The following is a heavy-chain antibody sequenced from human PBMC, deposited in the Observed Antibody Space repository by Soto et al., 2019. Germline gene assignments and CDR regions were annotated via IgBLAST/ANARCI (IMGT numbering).Heavy chain of an antibody. D-gene: IGHD3-16*02. Sequence: GGSLRLSCAASGFTFSSYAMSWVRQAPGKGLEWVSAISGNGGRTYYADSVKGRFTISRDSSKNTLYLQMNSLRAEDTAVYYCAKVRMITFGGVIVIGDAFDIWGQGTMVTVSS. CDR3: AKVRMITFGGVIVIGDAFDI. V-gene: IGHV3-23*01. CDR1: GFTFSSYA. J-gene: IGHJ3*02. CDR2: ISGNGGRT.